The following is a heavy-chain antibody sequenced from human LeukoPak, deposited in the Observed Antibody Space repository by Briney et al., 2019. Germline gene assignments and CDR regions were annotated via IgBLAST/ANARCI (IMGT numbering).Heavy chain of an antibody. V-gene: IGHV3-23*01. D-gene: IGHD6-19*01. CDR3: AKDPRMAVAGYDAFDI. Sequence: GGSLRLSCAASGFTFSSYAMSWVRQAPGNGLEWVSAISGSGGSTYYADSVKGRFTISRDNSKNTLYLQMNSLRAEDTAVYYCAKDPRMAVAGYDAFDIWGQGTMVTVSS. J-gene: IGHJ3*02. CDR1: GFTFSSYA. CDR2: ISGSGGST.